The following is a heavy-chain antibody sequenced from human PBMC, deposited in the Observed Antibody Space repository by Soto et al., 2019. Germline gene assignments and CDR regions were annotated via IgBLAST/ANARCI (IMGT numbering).Heavy chain of an antibody. D-gene: IGHD2-21*02. J-gene: IGHJ6*03. V-gene: IGHV1-2*04. CDR3: AKEGRKGDPGWAYYYYYYYMDV. Sequence: GASVKVSCKASGYTFTGYYMHWVRQAPGQGLEWVGRINPNSGGTNYAQKFQGWVTMARDTSISTAYMELSRLRSDDTAVYCCAKEGRKGDPGWAYYYYYYYMDVWGKGTTVTVSS. CDR2: INPNSGGT. CDR1: GYTFTGYY.